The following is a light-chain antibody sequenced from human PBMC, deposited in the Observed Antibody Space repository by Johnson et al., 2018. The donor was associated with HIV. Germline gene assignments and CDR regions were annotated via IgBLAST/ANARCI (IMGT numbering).Light chain of an antibody. CDR1: SSNIGNNY. CDR2: DNN. Sequence: QSVLTQPPSVSAAPGQKVTLSCSGSSSNIGNNYVSWYQQLPGTAPKLLIYDNNKRPSGIPDRFSASKSGTSATLGITGLQTGDEADYYCGTWDSSLSAGVFGTGTKVTVL. CDR3: GTWDSSLSAGV. V-gene: IGLV1-51*01. J-gene: IGLJ1*01.